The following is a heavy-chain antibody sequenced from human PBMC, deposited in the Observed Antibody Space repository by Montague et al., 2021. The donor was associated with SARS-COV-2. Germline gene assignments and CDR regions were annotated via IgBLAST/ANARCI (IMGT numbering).Heavy chain of an antibody. CDR3: ATYRQGGSGREY. V-gene: IGHV4-61*01. D-gene: IGHD3-10*01. Sequence: SETLSLTCTVSGVSVSNPYYHWSWIRQPPGEGLEWIGYIDYGGSPNYSPSLYSRVTISLDTSENQLPLRLTSATAADTAVYYCATYRQGGSGREYWGQGILVTVSS. CDR2: IDYGGSP. CDR1: GVSVSNPYYH. J-gene: IGHJ4*02.